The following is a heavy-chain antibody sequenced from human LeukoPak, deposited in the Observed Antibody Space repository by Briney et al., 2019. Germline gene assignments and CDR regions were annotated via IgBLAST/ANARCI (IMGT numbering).Heavy chain of an antibody. Sequence: SETLSLTCTVSGGSISSGDYYWSWIRQPPGKGLEWIGYIYYSGSTNYNPSLKSRVTMSVDTSKNQFSLKLSSVTAADTAVYYCARAPPEHSSGSFWYFDYWGQGTLVTVSS. CDR3: ARAPPEHSSGSFWYFDY. J-gene: IGHJ4*02. V-gene: IGHV4-30-4*01. D-gene: IGHD3-22*01. CDR2: IYYSGST. CDR1: GGSISSGDYY.